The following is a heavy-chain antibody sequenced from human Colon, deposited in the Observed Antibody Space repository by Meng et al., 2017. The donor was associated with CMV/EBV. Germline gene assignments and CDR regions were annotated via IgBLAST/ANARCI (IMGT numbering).Heavy chain of an antibody. D-gene: IGHD2-2*01. V-gene: IGHV1-18*01. J-gene: IGHJ4*02. CDR2: ISAYNGNT. CDR3: ARNRGGSSTSCYGY. CDR1: GYTFTSYG. Sequence: ASGYTFTSYGISWVRQAPGQGLEWMGWISAYNGNTNYAQKLQGRVTMTTDTSTSTAYMELRSLRSDDTAVYYCARNRGGSSTSCYGYWGQGTLVTVSS.